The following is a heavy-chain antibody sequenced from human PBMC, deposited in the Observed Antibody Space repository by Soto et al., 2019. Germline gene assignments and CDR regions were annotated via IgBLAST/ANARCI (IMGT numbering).Heavy chain of an antibody. CDR1: GFSFSAYA. J-gene: IGHJ3*02. D-gene: IGHD2-8*01. Sequence: GWSLRLSCAASGFSFSAYAMNWVRQAPGKGLQWVSGLVGNGGDRNYADSVRGRSTVSRDNSKNTLYLQMNNLRDEDTAVYYCAKDFIANNGVWEAFDMWGRGTEVT. V-gene: IGHV3-23*01. CDR2: LVGNGGDR. CDR3: AKDFIANNGVWEAFDM.